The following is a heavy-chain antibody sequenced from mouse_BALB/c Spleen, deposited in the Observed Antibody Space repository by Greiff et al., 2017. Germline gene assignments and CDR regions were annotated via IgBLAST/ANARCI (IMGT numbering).Heavy chain of an antibody. D-gene: IGHD2-1*01. CDR1: GYTFTSYW. V-gene: IGHV1-69*02. J-gene: IGHJ4*01. Sequence: QVQLKQPGAELVRPGASVKLSCKASGYTFTSYWINWVKQRPGQGLEWIGNIYPSDSYTNYNQKFKDKATLTVDKSSSTAYMQLSSPTSEDSAVYYCTRGGDGNYDYAMDYWGQGTSVTVSS. CDR3: TRGGDGNYDYAMDY. CDR2: IYPSDSYT.